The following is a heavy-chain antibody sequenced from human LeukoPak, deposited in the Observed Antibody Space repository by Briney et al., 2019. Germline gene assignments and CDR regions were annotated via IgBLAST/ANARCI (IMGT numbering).Heavy chain of an antibody. CDR2: FYYNVNT. CDR1: GYSIRRGYH. V-gene: IGHV4-38-2*02. J-gene: IGHJ4*02. CDR3: ARGRNWRYLSHFDY. D-gene: IGHD3-3*01. Sequence: PSETLSLTCSVSGYSIRRGYHWGWIRQPPGKGLEWVGSFYYNVNTYYNPSLKSRGTISADTSNNQLSLKLSSVTAADTAVYYCARGRNWRYLSHFDYWGQGTLATVSS.